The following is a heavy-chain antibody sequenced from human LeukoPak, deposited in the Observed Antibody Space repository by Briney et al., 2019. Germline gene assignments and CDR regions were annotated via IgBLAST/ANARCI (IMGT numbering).Heavy chain of an antibody. CDR2: IKSKTDGGTT. CDR1: GFTFSNAW. V-gene: IGHV3-15*01. Sequence: GGSLRHSCAASGFTFSNAWMSWVRQAPGKGLEWVGRIKSKTDGGTTDYAAPVKGRFTISRDDSKNTLYLQMNSLKTEDTAVYYCTTDLVVVAVTGFDPWGQGTLVTVSS. J-gene: IGHJ5*02. D-gene: IGHD2-15*01. CDR3: TTDLVVVAVTGFDP.